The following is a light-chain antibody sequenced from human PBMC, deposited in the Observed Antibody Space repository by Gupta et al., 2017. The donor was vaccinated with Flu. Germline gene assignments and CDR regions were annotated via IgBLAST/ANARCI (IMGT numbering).Light chain of an antibody. CDR2: DAS. V-gene: IGKV3-11*01. J-gene: IGKJ4*02. Sequence: PTPLSLSPGERAPLSSRTNRSGSSYVAWYQKQPGQAPMLLIYDASNRATGTPARCSGRGSGTDFTLTISSLEPEDFAVYYHQQHSNWPRTFGRGTKVEIK. CDR3: QQHSNWPRT. CDR1: RSGSSY.